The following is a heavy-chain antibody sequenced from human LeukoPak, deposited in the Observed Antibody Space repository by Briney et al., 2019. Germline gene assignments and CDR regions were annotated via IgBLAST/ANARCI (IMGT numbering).Heavy chain of an antibody. V-gene: IGHV3-23*01. CDR1: GFTFSSYA. J-gene: IGHJ4*02. CDR2: ISGSGGST. CDR3: AKDSPRWELLWPVDY. D-gene: IGHD1-26*01. Sequence: GGSLRLSCAASGFTFSSYAMSWVRQAPGKGLEWVSAISGSGGSTYYADSVKGRFTISRDNSKNTLYLQMNSLRAEDTAVYYCAKDSPRWELLWPVDYWAREPWSPSPQ.